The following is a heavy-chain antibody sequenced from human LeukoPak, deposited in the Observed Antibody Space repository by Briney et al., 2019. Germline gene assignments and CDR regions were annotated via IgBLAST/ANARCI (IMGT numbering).Heavy chain of an antibody. CDR2: IYYSGST. D-gene: IGHD3-22*01. CDR1: GGSISTYY. CDR3: ARHLGDYYDSSGYLDY. J-gene: IGHJ4*02. V-gene: IGHV4-59*08. Sequence: PSETLSLTCTVSGGSISTYYWSWIRQPLGKGLEWIGYIYYSGSTNYNPSLKSRVTISVDTSKNQFSLKLSSVTAADTAVYYCARHLGDYYDSSGYLDYWGQGTLVTVSS.